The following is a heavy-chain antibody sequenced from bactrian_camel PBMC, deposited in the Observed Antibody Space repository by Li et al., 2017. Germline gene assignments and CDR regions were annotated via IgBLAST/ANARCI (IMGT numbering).Heavy chain of an antibody. CDR2: IDSDGST. V-gene: IGHV3S26*01. CDR3: NIEGWLRYNY. CDR1: GLTMSSYC. D-gene: IGHD5*01. Sequence: QVQLVESGGDSVQSGGSLRLSCVASGLTMSSYCMAWFRHAPGKEREGIATIDSDGSTSYADSVKGRFTISQANAKKTIYLQMNSLKPEDTAMYYCNIEGWLRYNYWGQGTQVTVS. J-gene: IGHJ4*01.